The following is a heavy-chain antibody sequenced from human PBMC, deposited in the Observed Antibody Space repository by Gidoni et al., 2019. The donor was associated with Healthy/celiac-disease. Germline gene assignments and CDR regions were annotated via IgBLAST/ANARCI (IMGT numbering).Heavy chain of an antibody. D-gene: IGHD4-17*01. CDR1: GFTFSSYW. CDR2: ITQDGSEK. Sequence: EVQLVEYGGGWVKPGGSLRRSCAASGFTFSSYWMSWVRQAPGKGLEWVANITQDGSEKYYVDSVQGRFTISRDTAKNSLYLQMNSLRAEDTSVYYCARASVYGDIYYWGQGTLVTVSS. J-gene: IGHJ4*02. V-gene: IGHV3-7*01. CDR3: ARASVYGDIYY.